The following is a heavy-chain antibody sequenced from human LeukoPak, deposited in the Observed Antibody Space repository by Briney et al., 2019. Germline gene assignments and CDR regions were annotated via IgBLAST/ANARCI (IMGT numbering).Heavy chain of an antibody. CDR1: GYTFTGYY. Sequence: ASVKVSCEASGYTFTGYYMHWVRQAPGQGLEWMGWINPNSGGTNYAQKFQGRVTMTRDTSISTAYMELSRLRSDDTAAYYCARSPLAAAGRRMFDYWGQGTLVTVSS. D-gene: IGHD6-13*01. CDR2: INPNSGGT. CDR3: ARSPLAAAGRRMFDY. J-gene: IGHJ4*02. V-gene: IGHV1-2*02.